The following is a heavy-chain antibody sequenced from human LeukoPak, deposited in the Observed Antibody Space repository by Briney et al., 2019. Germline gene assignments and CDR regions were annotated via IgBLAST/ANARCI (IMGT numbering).Heavy chain of an antibody. V-gene: IGHV4-31*03. CDR1: GGFISSGGYY. CDR2: IYYSGST. D-gene: IGHD6-13*01. CDR3: ARAPELDSSSWYSHDAFDI. Sequence: PSETLSLTCTVSGGFISSGGYYWSWIRQHPGKGLEWIGYIYYSGSTYYNPSLKSRVTISVDTSKNQFSLKLSSVTAADTAVYYCARAPELDSSSWYSHDAFDIWGQGTMVTVSS. J-gene: IGHJ3*02.